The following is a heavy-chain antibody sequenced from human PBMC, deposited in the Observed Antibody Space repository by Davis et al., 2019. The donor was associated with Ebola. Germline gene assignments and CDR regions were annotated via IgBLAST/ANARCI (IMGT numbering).Heavy chain of an antibody. CDR1: GGSFSGYY. CDR3: ARQAVYYYYYGMDV. V-gene: IGHV4-34*01. Sequence: MPSETLSLTCAVYGGSFSGYYWSWIRQPPGKGLEWIGEINHSGSTNYNPSLKSRVTISVDTSKNQFSLKLSSVTAADTAVYYCARQAVYYYYYGMDVWGQGTTVTVSS. J-gene: IGHJ6*02. CDR2: INHSGST.